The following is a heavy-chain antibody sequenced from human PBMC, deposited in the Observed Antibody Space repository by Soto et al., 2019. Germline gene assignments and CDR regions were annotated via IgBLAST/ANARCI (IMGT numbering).Heavy chain of an antibody. Sequence: DLEESGGGLVQPGGSLRLSCAASGCTFSSDWMHWVRQAPGKGLEWVANINQAGNEDNLLDSVKGRWTNSRDIAKNSLYLQMNSLSVDDTAVYHCARTGGGHDGSLDYCGQGALVSVSS. CDR3: ARTGGGHDGSLDY. D-gene: IGHD1-1*01. CDR1: GCTFSSDW. V-gene: IGHV3-7*01. J-gene: IGHJ4*02. CDR2: INQAGNED.